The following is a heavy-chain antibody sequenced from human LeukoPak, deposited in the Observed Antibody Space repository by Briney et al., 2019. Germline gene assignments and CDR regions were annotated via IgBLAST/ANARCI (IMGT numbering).Heavy chain of an antibody. CDR2: ISGSGGST. J-gene: IGHJ3*02. D-gene: IGHD6-19*01. CDR1: GFTFSSYA. CDR3: AKDSSGWFVYQKHHDAFDI. V-gene: IGHV3-23*01. Sequence: PGGSLRLSCAASGFTFSSYAMSWVRQAPGKGLEWVSAISGSGGSTYYADSVKGRFTISRDNSKNTLYLQMNSLRAEDTAAYYCAKDSSGWFVYQKHHDAFDIWGQGTMVTVSS.